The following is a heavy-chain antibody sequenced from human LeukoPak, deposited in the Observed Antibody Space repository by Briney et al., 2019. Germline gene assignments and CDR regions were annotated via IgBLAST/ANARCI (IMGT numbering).Heavy chain of an antibody. Sequence: ASVKLSCKASGGTFSSYAISWVRQAPGQGLEWMGIIIPSGGSTSYAQKFQGRVTMTRDTSTSTVYMELSSLRSEDTAVYYCARDGYTCGFDYWGQGTLVTVSS. D-gene: IGHD5-18*01. V-gene: IGHV1-46*01. J-gene: IGHJ4*02. CDR1: GGTFSSYA. CDR3: ARDGYTCGFDY. CDR2: IIPSGGST.